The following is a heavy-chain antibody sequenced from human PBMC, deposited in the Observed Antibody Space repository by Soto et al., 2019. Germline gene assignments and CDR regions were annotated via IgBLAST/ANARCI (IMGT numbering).Heavy chain of an antibody. D-gene: IGHD2-2*01. CDR3: AKDHVVVVPAAILDY. CDR1: GFTFSSYG. Sequence: VQLLESGGGLVQPGGSLRLSCAASGFTFSSYGMHWVRQAPGKGLEWVAVISYDGSNKYYADSVKGRFTISRDNSKNTLYLQMNSLRAEDTAVYYCAKDHVVVVPAAILDYWGQGTLVTVSS. CDR2: ISYDGSNK. J-gene: IGHJ4*02. V-gene: IGHV3-30*18.